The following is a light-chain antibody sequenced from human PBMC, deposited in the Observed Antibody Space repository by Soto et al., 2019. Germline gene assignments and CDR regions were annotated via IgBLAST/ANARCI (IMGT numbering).Light chain of an antibody. J-gene: IGKJ1*01. CDR2: EAS. CDR3: MQSTQLPLT. Sequence: LVMTQTPLSLPVTPGQPASISCKSSQSLLHTSGKTYLYWYLQKPGQPPQILIYEASNRFSGVPDRFSGSGSGTDFTLTISQVEAGDVGVYYCMQSTQLPLTFGQGTKVEIK. CDR1: QSLLHTSGKTY. V-gene: IGKV2D-29*01.